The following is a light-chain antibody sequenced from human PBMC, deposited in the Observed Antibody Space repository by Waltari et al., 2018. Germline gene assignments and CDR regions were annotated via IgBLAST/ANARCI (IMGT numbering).Light chain of an antibody. CDR3: SSYTRRSYWV. V-gene: IGLV2-14*01. Sequence: QSALTQPASVSGSPGQSITISCTGTSSDVGFYDFVSWFQQHPGKAPKVMIYKVNNRPPGASNRFSVSKSANTASLTISGLQAEDEADYYCSSYTRRSYWVFGGGTQLTVL. J-gene: IGLJ3*02. CDR2: KVN. CDR1: SSDVGFYDF.